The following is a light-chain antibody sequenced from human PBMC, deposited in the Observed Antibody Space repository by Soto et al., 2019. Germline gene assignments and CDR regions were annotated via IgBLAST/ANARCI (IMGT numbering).Light chain of an antibody. CDR3: QQYGRFLT. Sequence: DIQITQSPSTLSASVGDRVTITCRASQSIDTALAWYQQKPGKAPNLLSYRASNLESGVPSRFSGSGSGTDFTLAISSLQPDDFATYSCQQYGRFLTFGQGTKLELK. CDR1: QSIDTA. J-gene: IGKJ2*01. V-gene: IGKV1-5*03. CDR2: RAS.